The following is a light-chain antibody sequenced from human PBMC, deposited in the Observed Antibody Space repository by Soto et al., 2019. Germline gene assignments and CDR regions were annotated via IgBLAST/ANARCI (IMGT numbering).Light chain of an antibody. CDR2: KDS. Sequence: SYELTQPPSVSVSPGQTARISCSGDALPNQYAFWYQQKPGQAPVLVIYKDSERPSGIPERFSGSSSGTTATLTISGVQAEDEADYYCQSADSSGTCVFGTGTK. CDR3: QSADSSGTCV. V-gene: IGLV3-25*03. J-gene: IGLJ1*01. CDR1: ALPNQY.